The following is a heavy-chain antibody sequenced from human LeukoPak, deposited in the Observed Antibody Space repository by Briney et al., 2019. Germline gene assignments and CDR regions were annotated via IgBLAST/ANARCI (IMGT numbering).Heavy chain of an antibody. V-gene: IGHV5-51*01. CDR1: GYSFTSYW. Sequence: GESLKISCKGSGYSFTSYWIGWVRQMPGKGLEWMGIIYPGDSDTRYSPSFQGQVTISADKSISTAYLQWSSLKASDTAMYYCARSRMDLGIAAAGFDYWGQGTLVTVSS. CDR2: IYPGDSDT. CDR3: ARSRMDLGIAAAGFDY. D-gene: IGHD6-13*01. J-gene: IGHJ4*02.